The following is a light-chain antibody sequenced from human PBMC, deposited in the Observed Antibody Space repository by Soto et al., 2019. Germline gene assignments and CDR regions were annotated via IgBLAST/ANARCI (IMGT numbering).Light chain of an antibody. CDR1: SSDVGGYNY. J-gene: IGLJ1*01. Sequence: HSVLTQPASVSGSPGQSITISCTGTSSDVGGYNYVSWYQQHPGKAPKLIIYEVTNRPSGVSNRFSGSKSDSTASLAIAGLQSEDEAEYYCSSFTSSSTRVFGTGTKVTVL. CDR3: SSFTSSSTRV. CDR2: EVT. V-gene: IGLV2-14*03.